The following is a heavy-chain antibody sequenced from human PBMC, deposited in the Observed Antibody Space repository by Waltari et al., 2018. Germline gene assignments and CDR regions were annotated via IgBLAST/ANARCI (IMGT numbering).Heavy chain of an antibody. CDR3: ARDRGYFDY. D-gene: IGHD3-10*01. CDR1: GPTFSKFW. V-gene: IGHV3-7*01. J-gene: IGHJ4*02. Sequence: EVQLVESGGGLVQPGGSLRLSCAASGPTFSKFWMGWVRQAPGKGLEWVASIKEDGGEKYYVDSLKGRIIISRDNAKNSLYLQMNSLRVEDTAVYYCARDRGYFDYWGLGTLVTVSS. CDR2: IKEDGGEK.